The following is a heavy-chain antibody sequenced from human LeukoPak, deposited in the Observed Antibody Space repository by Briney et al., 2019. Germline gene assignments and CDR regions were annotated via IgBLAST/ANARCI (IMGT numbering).Heavy chain of an antibody. Sequence: ASVKVSCKASGYTFTSYGISWVRQAPGQGLEWMGWISAYNGNTNYAQKLQGRVTMTTDTSTSTAYMELRSLRSDDTAVYYCARGEPDCSSTSCSAIRTLEVVPFLHYWGQGTLDTVSS. V-gene: IGHV1-18*01. CDR2: ISAYNGNT. CDR1: GYTFTSYG. D-gene: IGHD2-2*01. J-gene: IGHJ4*02. CDR3: ARGEPDCSSTSCSAIRTLEVVPFLHY.